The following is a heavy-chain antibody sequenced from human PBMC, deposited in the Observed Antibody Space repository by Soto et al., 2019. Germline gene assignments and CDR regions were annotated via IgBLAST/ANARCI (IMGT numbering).Heavy chain of an antibody. CDR1: GGTFSSYA. CDR2: IIPIFGTA. D-gene: IGHD3-3*01. Sequence: SVKVSCKASGGTFSSYAISWVRQAPGQGLEWMGGIIPIFGTANYAQKFQGRVTITADKSTSTAYMELSSLRSEDTAVYYCAGRLRGRVSGYLDSYYGMDVWGQATTVTVSS. CDR3: AGRLRGRVSGYLDSYYGMDV. V-gene: IGHV1-69*06. J-gene: IGHJ6*02.